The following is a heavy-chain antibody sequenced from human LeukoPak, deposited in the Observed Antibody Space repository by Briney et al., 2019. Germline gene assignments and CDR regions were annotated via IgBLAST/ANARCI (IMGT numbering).Heavy chain of an antibody. J-gene: IGHJ3*02. CDR1: GFTFRSYW. CDR2: INQDGSEK. V-gene: IGHV3-7*04. D-gene: IGHD1-26*01. CDR3: ARDFSALSRSVFPLDGFDM. Sequence: GGSLRLSCAASGFTFRSYWMSWVRQAPGKGLEWVANINQDGSEKYYVDSVKGRFIISRDIAKNSLYLQMNSLRAEDTAVYYCARDFSALSRSVFPLDGFDMWGQGTMVTVSS.